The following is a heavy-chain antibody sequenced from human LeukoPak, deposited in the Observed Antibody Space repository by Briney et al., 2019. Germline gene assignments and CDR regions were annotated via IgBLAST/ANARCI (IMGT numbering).Heavy chain of an antibody. Sequence: PGGSLRLSCAASGFTFRSCGMHWVRQAPGKGLEWVAVIWYDGSNKYYADSVKGRFTISRDNSKNTLYLQMNSLRAEDTAVYYCAKFRWYSGSSNYHYMDVWGKGTTVTVSS. CDR1: GFTFRSCG. CDR3: AKFRWYSGSSNYHYMDV. D-gene: IGHD1-26*01. J-gene: IGHJ6*03. V-gene: IGHV3-33*06. CDR2: IWYDGSNK.